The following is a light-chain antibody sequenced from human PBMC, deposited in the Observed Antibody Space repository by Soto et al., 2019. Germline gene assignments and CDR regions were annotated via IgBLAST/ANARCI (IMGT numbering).Light chain of an antibody. CDR1: QSVSNY. Sequence: EIVLTQSPATLSLSPGERATLSCRASQSVSNYLAWYQQKPGQAPRLLIYDASNRATGIPARFSGSGSGTDFTLTIISLEPEDFAVYYCQQRSNWPSPFTFGPGTKVDIK. CDR2: DAS. J-gene: IGKJ3*01. CDR3: QQRSNWPSPFT. V-gene: IGKV3-11*01.